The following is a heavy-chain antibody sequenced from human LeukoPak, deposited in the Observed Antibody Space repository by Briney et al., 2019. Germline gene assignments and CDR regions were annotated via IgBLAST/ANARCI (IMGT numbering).Heavy chain of an antibody. CDR3: ARGQGGIAARLDY. Sequence: SETLSLTCAVYGRSFSGYYWSWIRQPPGKGLEWIGEINHSGSTNYNPSLKSRVTISVDTSKNQFSLKLSSVTAADTAVYYCARGQGGIAARLDYWGQGTLVTVSS. CDR2: INHSGST. CDR1: GRSFSGYY. J-gene: IGHJ4*02. D-gene: IGHD6-6*01. V-gene: IGHV4-34*01.